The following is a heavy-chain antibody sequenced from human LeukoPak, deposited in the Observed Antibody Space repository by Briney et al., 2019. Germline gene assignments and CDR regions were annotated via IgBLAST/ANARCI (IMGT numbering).Heavy chain of an antibody. D-gene: IGHD6-19*01. CDR3: ATYRRAVAGLSGPLHYYYYIHV. CDR1: GGSFSGYY. CDR2: INHSGST. V-gene: IGHV4-34*01. Sequence: PSETLSLTCAVYGGSFSGYYWSWIRQPPGKGLEWIGEINHSGSTNYNPSLKSRVTISVDTSKTHFSLRVSSVTAADTAVYFCATYRRAVAGLSGPLHYYYYIHVWDKGTTVTVSS. J-gene: IGHJ6*03.